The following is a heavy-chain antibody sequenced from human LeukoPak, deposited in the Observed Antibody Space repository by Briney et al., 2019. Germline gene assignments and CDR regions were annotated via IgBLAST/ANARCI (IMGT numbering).Heavy chain of an antibody. Sequence: GGSLRLSCAASGFTFSSYGMHWVRQAPGKGLEWVAVISYDGSNKYYADSVKGRFTIYRDNSKNTLYLQMNSLRAEDTAVYYCAKGSLTAITDYWGQGTLVTVSS. CDR3: AKGSLTAITDY. CDR1: GFTFSSYG. V-gene: IGHV3-30*18. J-gene: IGHJ4*02. CDR2: ISYDGSNK. D-gene: IGHD5-18*01.